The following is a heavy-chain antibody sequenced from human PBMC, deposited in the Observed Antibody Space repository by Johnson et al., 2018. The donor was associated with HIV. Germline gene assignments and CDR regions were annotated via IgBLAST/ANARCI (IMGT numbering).Heavy chain of an antibody. J-gene: IGHJ3*02. CDR3: ARSKDCSVGTCPDAFDI. V-gene: IGHV3-48*04. CDR1: GFTFSSYW. D-gene: IGHD2-15*01. CDR2: ISSSGSTI. Sequence: VQLVESGGGVVQPGRSLRLSCAASGFTFSSYWMHWVRQAPGKGLEWVSYISSSGSTIYYADSVKGRFIISRDNAKNSLYLQMNSLRAEDTAVYYCARSKDCSVGTCPDAFDIWGQGTLVMVSS.